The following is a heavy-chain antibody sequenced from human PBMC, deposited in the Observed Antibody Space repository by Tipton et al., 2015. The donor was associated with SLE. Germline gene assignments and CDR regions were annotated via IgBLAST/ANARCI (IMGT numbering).Heavy chain of an antibody. CDR1: GFTFSSYA. CDR3: ARSRGGGSLGNFDY. J-gene: IGHJ4*02. Sequence: GSLRLSCAASGFTFSSYAMSWVRQAPGKGLEWVSVIYSGGSSTYYADSVKGRFTISRDNSKNSLYLQMNSLRAEDTAVYYCARSRGGGSLGNFDYWGQVTLVTVSS. V-gene: IGHV3-23*03. D-gene: IGHD1-26*01. CDR2: IYSGGSST.